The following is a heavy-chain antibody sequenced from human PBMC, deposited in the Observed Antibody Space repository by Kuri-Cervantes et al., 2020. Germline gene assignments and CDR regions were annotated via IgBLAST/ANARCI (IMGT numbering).Heavy chain of an antibody. Sequence: GGSLRLSCAASGFTFSSYGMHWVRQAPGKGLEWVAVISYDGSNKYYADSVKGRFTISRDNSKNTLYLQMHSLRAEDTAVYYWAKVQQHLRYFDWLGLDYWGQGTLVTVSS. CDR3: AKVQQHLRYFDWLGLDY. D-gene: IGHD3-9*01. V-gene: IGHV3-30*18. CDR1: GFTFSSYG. J-gene: IGHJ4*02. CDR2: ISYDGSNK.